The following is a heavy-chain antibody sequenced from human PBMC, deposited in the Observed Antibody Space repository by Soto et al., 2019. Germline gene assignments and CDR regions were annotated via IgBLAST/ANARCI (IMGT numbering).Heavy chain of an antibody. CDR2: VKSKAEGGSG. Sequence: GGSLRLSCAASGFPFNNAWINWVRQVPGKGLEWVGRVKSKAEGGSGDYAAPVKGRFVVSRDDSKDIVYLQMNSLKIEDTGVYYCTTDSRTTLPEIRFDYWGHGTQVTVSS. J-gene: IGHJ4*01. V-gene: IGHV3-15*07. D-gene: IGHD1-26*01. CDR1: GFPFNNAW. CDR3: TTDSRTTLPEIRFDY.